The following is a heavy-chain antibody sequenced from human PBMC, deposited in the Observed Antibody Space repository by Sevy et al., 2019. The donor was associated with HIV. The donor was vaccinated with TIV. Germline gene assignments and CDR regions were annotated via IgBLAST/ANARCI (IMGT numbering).Heavy chain of an antibody. CDR1: GYTFTGYY. CDR3: ARPGGCVGGNWTADI. CDR2: INPKTGGT. V-gene: IGHV1-2*06. Sequence: ASVKVSCKASGYTFTGYYIHWVRQAPGQGLEWMGRINPKTGGTNFAQQFQGRVTMTRDTSISTAYMELSRLRFDDTAVYYCARPGGCVGGNWTADIWGQGTMVTVSS. D-gene: IGHD2-15*01. J-gene: IGHJ3*02.